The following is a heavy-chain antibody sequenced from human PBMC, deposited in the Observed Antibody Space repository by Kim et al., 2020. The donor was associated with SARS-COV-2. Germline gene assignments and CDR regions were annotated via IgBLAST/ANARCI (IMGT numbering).Heavy chain of an antibody. Sequence: ADYVKGRFTISRDNDRNMLYLQMDSLRAEDTAFYYCAKVVDYYDTTGVAYWGQGTLVNVSS. CDR3: AKVVDYYDTTGVAY. V-gene: IGHV3-23*01. D-gene: IGHD3-22*01. J-gene: IGHJ4*02.